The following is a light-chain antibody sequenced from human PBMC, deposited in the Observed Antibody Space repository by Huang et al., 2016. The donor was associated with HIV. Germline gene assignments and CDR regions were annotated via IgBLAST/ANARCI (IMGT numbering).Light chain of an antibody. J-gene: IGKJ1*01. CDR1: QSVSSN. CDR3: QQYNNWPPWT. CDR2: AAS. V-gene: IGKV3-15*01. Sequence: EMVMTQSPATLSVSPGERATLSCRASQSVSSNLAWDQQKPGQAPRLLIYAASTRATGVPARFSGSGSGTEFTLTISSLQSEDFAIYYCQQYNNWPPWTFGQGTKVEI.